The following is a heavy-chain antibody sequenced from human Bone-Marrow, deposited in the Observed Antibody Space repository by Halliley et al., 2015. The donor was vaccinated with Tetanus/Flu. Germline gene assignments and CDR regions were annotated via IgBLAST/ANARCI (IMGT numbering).Heavy chain of an antibody. J-gene: IGHJ3*01. D-gene: IGHD4-4*01. CDR2: IASSSSHI. CDR3: ARDYSTYARTSGLDF. Sequence: SLRLSCEASGFTFRTYSMNWVRQAPGKGLEWVSYIASSSSHIYYADSVRGRFTISRDNAKNSLYLQMNSLRAEDTAVYYCARDYSTYARTSGLDFWGQGTMVTVSS. V-gene: IGHV3-21*01. CDR1: GFTFRTYS.